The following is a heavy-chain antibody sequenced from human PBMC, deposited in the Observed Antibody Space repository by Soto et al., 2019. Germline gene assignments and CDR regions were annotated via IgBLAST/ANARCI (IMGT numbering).Heavy chain of an antibody. D-gene: IGHD6-6*01. CDR1: GFTFSSYG. J-gene: IGHJ5*02. CDR2: ISYDGSNK. CDR3: AKGWQSYSSSSPWFDP. V-gene: IGHV3-30*18. Sequence: AGGSLRLSCAASGFTFSSYGMHWVRQAPGKGLEWVAVISYDGSNKYYADSVKGRFTISRDNSKNTLYLQMNSLRAEDTAVYYCAKGWQSYSSSSPWFDPWGQGTLVTVSS.